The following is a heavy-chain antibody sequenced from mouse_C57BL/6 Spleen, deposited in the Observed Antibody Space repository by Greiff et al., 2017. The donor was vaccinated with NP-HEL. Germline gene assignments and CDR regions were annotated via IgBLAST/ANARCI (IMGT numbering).Heavy chain of an antibody. CDR1: GYTFTDYY. CDR2: INPNNGGT. D-gene: IGHD2-2*01. Sequence: EVQLQQSGPELVKPGASVKISCKASGYTFTDYYMNWVKQSHGKSLEWIGDINPNNGGTSYNQKFKGKATLTVDKSSSTAYMELRSLTSEDSAVYYCATGDYGYYFDYWGQGTTLTVSS. J-gene: IGHJ2*01. V-gene: IGHV1-26*01. CDR3: ATGDYGYYFDY.